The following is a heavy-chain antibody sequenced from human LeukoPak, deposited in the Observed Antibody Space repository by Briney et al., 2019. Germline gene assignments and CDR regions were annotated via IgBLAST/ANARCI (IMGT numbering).Heavy chain of an antibody. Sequence: SETLSLTCTVSGGSISSSSYYWGWIRQPPGKGLEWIGSIYYGGSTYYNPSLKSRVTISVDTSKNQFSLKLSSVTAADTAVYYCARTMTTQKRFDCWGQGTLVTVSS. V-gene: IGHV4-39*01. CDR1: GGSISSSSYY. D-gene: IGHD4-11*01. J-gene: IGHJ4*02. CDR3: ARTMTTQKRFDC. CDR2: IYYGGST.